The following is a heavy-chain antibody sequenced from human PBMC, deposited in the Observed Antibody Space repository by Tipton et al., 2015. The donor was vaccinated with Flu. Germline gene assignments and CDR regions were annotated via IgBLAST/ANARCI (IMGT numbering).Heavy chain of an antibody. CDR1: GYSISSGYY. CDR3: ARDHPYDFWSGYAFDI. J-gene: IGHJ3*02. V-gene: IGHV4-38-2*02. Sequence: TLSLTCTVSGYSISSGYYWGWIRQPPGKGLEWIGSIYHSGSTYYNPSLKSRVTISVDTSKNQFSLKLSSVTAADTAVYYCARDHPYDFWSGYAFDIWGQGTMVTVSS. D-gene: IGHD3-3*01. CDR2: IYHSGST.